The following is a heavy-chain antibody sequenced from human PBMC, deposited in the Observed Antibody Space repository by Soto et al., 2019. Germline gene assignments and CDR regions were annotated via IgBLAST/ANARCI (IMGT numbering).Heavy chain of an antibody. Sequence: SVKVSFKASGGTFISYAISWVRQAPGQGLEWMGGIIPIFGTANYAQKFQGRVTITADESTSTAYMELSSLRSEDTAVYYCARQLGGYFDYWGQGTLVTVSS. CDR3: ARQLGGYFDY. D-gene: IGHD6-13*01. CDR1: GGTFISYA. J-gene: IGHJ4*02. V-gene: IGHV1-69*13. CDR2: IIPIFGTA.